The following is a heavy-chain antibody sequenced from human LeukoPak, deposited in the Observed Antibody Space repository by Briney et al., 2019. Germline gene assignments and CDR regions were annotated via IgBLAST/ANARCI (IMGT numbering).Heavy chain of an antibody. J-gene: IGHJ4*02. D-gene: IGHD1-26*01. V-gene: IGHV4-39*01. CDR1: GGSISSSSYY. CDR2: IYYSGST. Sequence: KASETLSLTCTVSGGSISSSSYYRGWIRQPPGKGLEWIGSIYYSGSTYYNPSLKSRVTISVDTSKNQFSLKLSSVTAADTAVYYCARHREWELDHFDYWGQGALVTVSS. CDR3: ARHREWELDHFDY.